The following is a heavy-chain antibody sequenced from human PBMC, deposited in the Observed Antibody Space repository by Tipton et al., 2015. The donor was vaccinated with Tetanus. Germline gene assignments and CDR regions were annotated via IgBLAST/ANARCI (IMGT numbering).Heavy chain of an antibody. CDR2: IFYGRTT. J-gene: IGHJ4*02. CDR1: GDSITSFY. D-gene: IGHD3-3*01. V-gene: IGHV4-59*01. CDR3: ARANFDFSKKGPFDS. Sequence: TLSLTCFVSGDSITSFYWSWIRQPPGKGLEWIGYIFYGRTTNYNPSLKSRVTISLDTSKNQFSLQLSSVTAADTAVYFCARANFDFSKKGPFDSWGQGILVIVSA.